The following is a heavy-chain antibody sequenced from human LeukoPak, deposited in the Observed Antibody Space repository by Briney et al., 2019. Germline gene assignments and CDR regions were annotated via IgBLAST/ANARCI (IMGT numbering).Heavy chain of an antibody. CDR3: ATALGYYDIGGYYYG. V-gene: IGHV1-2*02. D-gene: IGHD3-22*01. CDR1: GYTFTGYY. Sequence: ASVKVSCKASGYTFTGYYMHWVRQAPGQGLEWMGWINPNSGGTNYAQKFQGRVTMTRDTSISTAYMELSRLRSDDTAVYYCATALGYYDIGGYYYGWGQGTLLTVSS. J-gene: IGHJ4*02. CDR2: INPNSGGT.